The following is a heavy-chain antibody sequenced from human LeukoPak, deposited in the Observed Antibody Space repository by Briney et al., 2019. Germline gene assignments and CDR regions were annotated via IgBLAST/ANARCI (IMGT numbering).Heavy chain of an antibody. CDR3: ARVKGGSGSYYYYFDY. D-gene: IGHD3-10*01. V-gene: IGHV4-59*07. CDR1: GASISRYY. J-gene: IGHJ4*02. CDR2: IYDSGST. Sequence: SDTLSLTCTVSGASISRYYWSWIRQPPGKGREGSGYIYDSGSTNYNPSLKSRVTISVDTSKNQFSLRLSPVTAADTAVYYCARVKGGSGSYYYYFDYWGQGTLVTVSS.